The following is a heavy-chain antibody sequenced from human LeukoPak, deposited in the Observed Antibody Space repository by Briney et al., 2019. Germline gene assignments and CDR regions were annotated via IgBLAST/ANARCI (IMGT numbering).Heavy chain of an antibody. D-gene: IGHD3-22*01. CDR2: IYYSGST. J-gene: IGHJ5*02. CDR3: AADYYDSSGLNWFDP. V-gene: IGHV4-59*08. CDR1: GGSISSYY. Sequence: SETLSLTCTVSGGSISSYYWSWIRQPPGMGLEWIGYIYYSGSTNYNPSLKSRVTISVDTSKNQFSLKLSSVTAADTAVYYCAADYYDSSGLNWFDPWGQGTLVTVSS.